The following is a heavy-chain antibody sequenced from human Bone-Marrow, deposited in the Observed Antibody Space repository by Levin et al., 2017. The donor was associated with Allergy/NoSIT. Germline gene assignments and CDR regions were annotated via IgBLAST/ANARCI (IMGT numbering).Heavy chain of an antibody. CDR3: AKSRYSSSWYGAAMDA. D-gene: IGHD6-13*01. J-gene: IGHJ6*02. CDR2: IFNPGYSGDT. Sequence: SETLSLTCTVSGDSIVSSNSHWGWIRQSPGKGLEWIGNIFNPGYSGDTYYNPALKSRVTITADTSKSQFSLKLTSVTAADTAVYYCAKSRYSSSWYGAAMDAWGQGATVIVSS. V-gene: IGHV4-39*01. CDR1: GDSIVSSNSH.